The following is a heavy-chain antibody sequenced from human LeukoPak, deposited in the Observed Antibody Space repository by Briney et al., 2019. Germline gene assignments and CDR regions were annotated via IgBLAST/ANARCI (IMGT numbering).Heavy chain of an antibody. D-gene: IGHD6-19*01. CDR3: ARGSSAIDY. CDR1: GFTFSSHW. Sequence: GGSLRLACAASGFTFSSHWMSWVRQAPGKGLEWVGNIKQDGSEKNYVDSVKSRFTISRDNAENSLYLQMNSLRVEDTAVYYCARGSSAIDYWGQGTLVTVSS. J-gene: IGHJ4*02. CDR2: IKQDGSEK. V-gene: IGHV3-7*01.